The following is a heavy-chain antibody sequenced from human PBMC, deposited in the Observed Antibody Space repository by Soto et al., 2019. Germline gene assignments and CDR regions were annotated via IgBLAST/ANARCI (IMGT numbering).Heavy chain of an antibody. J-gene: IGHJ5*02. D-gene: IGHD3-16*01. CDR2: IYYSGST. V-gene: IGHV4-59*01. CDR1: GGSISSYY. CDR3: ARGRYCVCGRFYRLDH. Sequence: PSETLSLTCTVSGGSISSYYWSWIRQPPGKGLEWIGYIYYSGSTNYNPSLKSRVTISVDTSKNQFSLKLSSVTAADTAVYYCARGRYCVCGRFYRLDHWGQGTLVTVSS.